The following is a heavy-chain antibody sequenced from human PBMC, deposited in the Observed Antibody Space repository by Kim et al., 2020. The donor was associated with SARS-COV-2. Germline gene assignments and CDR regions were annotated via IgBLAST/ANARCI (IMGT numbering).Heavy chain of an antibody. V-gene: IGHV3-30*02. Sequence: YADSVKGRFTISRDNSKNTLYLQMNSLRAEDTAVYYCAKDGGSYETYFDYWGQGTLVTVSS. D-gene: IGHD1-26*01. J-gene: IGHJ4*02. CDR3: AKDGGSYETYFDY.